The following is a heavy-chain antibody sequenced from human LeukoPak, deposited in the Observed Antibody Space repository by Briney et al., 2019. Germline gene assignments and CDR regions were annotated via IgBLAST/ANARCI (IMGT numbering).Heavy chain of an antibody. V-gene: IGHV3-21*01. CDR1: GFTFSSYE. D-gene: IGHD6-13*01. CDR3: ARGEDQAGYSSSWYVDFDY. J-gene: IGHJ4*02. CDR2: ISSSSSYI. Sequence: PEGSLRLSCAASGFTFSSYEMNWVRQAPGKGLEWVSSISSSSSYIYYADSVKGRFTISRDNAKNSLYLQMNSLRAEDTAVYYCARGEDQAGYSSSWYVDFDYWGQGTLVTVSS.